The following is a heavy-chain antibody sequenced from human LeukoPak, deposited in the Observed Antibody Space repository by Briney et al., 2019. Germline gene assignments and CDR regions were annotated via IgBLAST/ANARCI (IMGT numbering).Heavy chain of an antibody. CDR1: GFAFNGHG. D-gene: IGHD1/OR15-1a*01. Sequence: GGSLRLSCAASGFAFNGHGMNWVRQAPGKGLEWVSHISSSSSNIYSADFVKGRFSISRDNAKNSVYLQMNSLRDEDTAVYYCAKDSPSRTATTEVPVDYWGQGTLVTVSS. V-gene: IGHV3-48*02. CDR2: ISSSSSNI. J-gene: IGHJ4*02. CDR3: AKDSPSRTATTEVPVDY.